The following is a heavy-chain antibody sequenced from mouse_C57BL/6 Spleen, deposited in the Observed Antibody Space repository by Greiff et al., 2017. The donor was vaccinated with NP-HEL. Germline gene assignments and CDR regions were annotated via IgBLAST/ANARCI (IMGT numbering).Heavy chain of an antibody. CDR3: ARGSIYYYGPTWFAY. V-gene: IGHV1-7*01. CDR1: GYTFTSYW. CDR2: INPSSGYT. D-gene: IGHD1-1*01. J-gene: IGHJ3*01. Sequence: QVQLKESGAELAKPGASVKLSCKASGYTFTSYWMHWVKQRPGQGLEWIGYINPSSGYTKYNQKFKDKATLTADKSSSTAYMQLSSLTYEDSAVYYCARGSIYYYGPTWFAYWGQGTLVTVSA.